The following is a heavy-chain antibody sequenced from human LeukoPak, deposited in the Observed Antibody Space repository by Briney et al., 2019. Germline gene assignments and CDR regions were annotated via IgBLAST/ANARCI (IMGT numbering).Heavy chain of an antibody. V-gene: IGHV1-2*02. CDR2: INPNSGGT. D-gene: IGHD3-3*01. J-gene: IGHJ3*02. CDR3: ARDMSSGYYTWTFDI. CDR1: GYTFTDYY. Sequence: ASVKVSCKASGYTFTDYYMHWVRQAPGQGLEWMAWINPNSGGTNFAQKFQGRVTLTRDTSISTAYMELSRLRSDDTAVYYCARDMSSGYYTWTFDIWGQGTMVTVSS.